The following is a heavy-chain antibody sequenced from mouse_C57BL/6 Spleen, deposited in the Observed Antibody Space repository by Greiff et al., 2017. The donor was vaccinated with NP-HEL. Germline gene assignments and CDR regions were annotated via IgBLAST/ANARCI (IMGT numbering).Heavy chain of an antibody. Sequence: EVQVVESEGGLVQPGSSMKLSCTASGFTFSDYYMAWVRQVPEQGLEWVANINYDGSSTYYLDSLKSRFIISRDNAKNILYLQMSSLKSEDTATYYCARYGNYVDYAMDYWGQGTSVTVSS. J-gene: IGHJ4*01. CDR3: ARYGNYVDYAMDY. CDR1: GFTFSDYY. V-gene: IGHV5-16*01. D-gene: IGHD2-1*01. CDR2: INYDGSST.